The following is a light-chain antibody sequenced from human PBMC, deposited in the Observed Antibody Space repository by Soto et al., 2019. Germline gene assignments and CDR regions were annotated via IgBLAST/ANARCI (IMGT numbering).Light chain of an antibody. CDR3: QVYGSSSKT. CDR2: GVS. J-gene: IGKJ1*01. Sequence: EIVLTQSPATLSLSPGERATLSCRASQSVSYYLAWYQQKPGQAPRLLIYGVSTGATGIPDRFSGSGSGTDFTLTISRLEPEDFAVYFCQVYGSSSKTFGQGTKVDIK. CDR1: QSVSYY. V-gene: IGKV3-20*01.